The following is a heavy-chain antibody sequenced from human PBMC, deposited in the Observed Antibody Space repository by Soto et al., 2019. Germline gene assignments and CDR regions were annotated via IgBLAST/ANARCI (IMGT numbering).Heavy chain of an antibody. CDR2: IDGSGGIT. Sequence: QLLQSGGGLVQPGGSLKLSCAASGFTFGTTDMSWVRQAPGEGLEWVSTIDGSGGITYYADSVKGRFTISRDNSRNTVYRQMNSLRGDDTALYYFVKNSGWFNTWGQGALVTVSS. V-gene: IGHV3-23*01. CDR3: VKNSGWFNT. J-gene: IGHJ5*02. D-gene: IGHD3-10*01. CDR1: GFTFGTTD.